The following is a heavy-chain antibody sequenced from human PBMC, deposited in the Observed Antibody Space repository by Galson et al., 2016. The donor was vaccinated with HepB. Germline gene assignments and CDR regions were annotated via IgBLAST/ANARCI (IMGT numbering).Heavy chain of an antibody. CDR2: TYYRSKWYN. CDR1: GDSVFSTSVA. V-gene: IGHV6-1*01. CDR3: ARGGYSGFDI. Sequence: CAISGDSVFSTSVAWNWIRQSPSRGPEWLGRTYYRSKWYNNYAVSVKSRITVSLDTSNDQLSLQLNSVTPEDTAVYYCARGGYSGFDIWGQGTMVTVSS. D-gene: IGHD1-1*01. J-gene: IGHJ3*02.